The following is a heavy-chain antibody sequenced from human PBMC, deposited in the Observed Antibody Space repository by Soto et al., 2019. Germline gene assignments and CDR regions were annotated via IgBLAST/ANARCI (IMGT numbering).Heavy chain of an antibody. CDR2: INHSGST. Sequence: SETLSLTCAVHGGSLSGYYWSWIRQPPGKGLEWIGEINHSGSTNYNPSLKSRVTISVDTSKNYFSLNLSSLTAADTAVFYCAKTTYYYGSGSYYRWFDPWGHGTLVTVSS. CDR1: GGSLSGYY. V-gene: IGHV4-34*01. J-gene: IGHJ5*02. CDR3: AKTTYYYGSGSYYRWFDP. D-gene: IGHD3-10*01.